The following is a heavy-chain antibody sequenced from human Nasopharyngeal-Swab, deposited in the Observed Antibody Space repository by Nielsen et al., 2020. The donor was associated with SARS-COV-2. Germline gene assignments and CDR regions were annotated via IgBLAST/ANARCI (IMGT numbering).Heavy chain of an antibody. CDR3: AKSSGSGYDANSFDF. D-gene: IGHD5-12*01. CDR2: IYPGDSDT. Sequence: GESLKISCQGSGYSFANYWIGWVRQMPGKGLECMGIIYPGDSDTRYSPSFHGQVTISADSSTSTTYLHLSSLKASDTAMYYCAKSSGSGYDANSFDFWGQGTLVTVSS. CDR1: GYSFANYW. V-gene: IGHV5-51*01. J-gene: IGHJ4*02.